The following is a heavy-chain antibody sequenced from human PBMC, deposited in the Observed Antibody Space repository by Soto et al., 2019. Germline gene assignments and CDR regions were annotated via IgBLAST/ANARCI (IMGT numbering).Heavy chain of an antibody. CDR2: INTEGSST. V-gene: IGHV3-74*01. CDR3: AVIPRPGDGFEI. CDR1: GFTFSSYW. D-gene: IGHD3-22*01. Sequence: EVQLVESGGGLVQPGGSLRLSCAASGFTFSSYWLHWVRQAPGEGLVWVSRINTEGSSTSYADSVKGRFTISRNNAKNTLYLQMNSLRAEDTAVYYCAVIPRPGDGFEIWGQGTMVTVSS. J-gene: IGHJ3*02.